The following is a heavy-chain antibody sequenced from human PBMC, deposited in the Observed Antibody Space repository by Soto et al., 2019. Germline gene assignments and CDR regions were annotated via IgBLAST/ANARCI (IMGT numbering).Heavy chain of an antibody. Sequence: ASVKVSCKASGYTFINYYIHWVRQAPGQGLEWMGVINPNGGSTDYAHKFQGRVTLTRDTSTSTVYVELSSLRSGDTAVYFCARHGCMDYYDSRGYSGYWGQGTLVTVDS. J-gene: IGHJ4*02. CDR2: INPNGGST. CDR3: ARHGCMDYYDSRGYSGY. CDR1: GYTFINYY. D-gene: IGHD3-22*01. V-gene: IGHV1-46*01.